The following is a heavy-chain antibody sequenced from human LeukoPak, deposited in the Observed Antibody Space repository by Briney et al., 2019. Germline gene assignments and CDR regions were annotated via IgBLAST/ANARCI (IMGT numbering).Heavy chain of an antibody. CDR1: GGTFSSYA. Sequence: SVKVSCKASGGTFSSYAISWVRQAPGQGLEWMGRIIPILGIANYAQKFQGRVTITADKSTSTAYMELSSLRSEDTAVYYCARDASTFRGVIIYFDYWGQGTLVTVSS. J-gene: IGHJ4*02. CDR3: ARDASTFRGVIIYFDY. D-gene: IGHD3-10*01. V-gene: IGHV1-69*04. CDR2: IIPILGIA.